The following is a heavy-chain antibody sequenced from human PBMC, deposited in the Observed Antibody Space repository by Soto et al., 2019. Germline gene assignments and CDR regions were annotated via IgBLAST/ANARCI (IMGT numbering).Heavy chain of an antibody. J-gene: IGHJ3*02. CDR2: ISSGGTYI. CDR1: GFTFSTYD. CDR3: ARGWGTTVVTLDAFDI. D-gene: IGHD4-17*01. V-gene: IGHV3-21*01. Sequence: GGSLRLSCAASGFTFSTYDMNWVRQAPGRGLEWVSSISSGGTYIYYADSMKGRFTISRDNAKNSLYLQMKSLRAEDTAVYYCARGWGTTVVTLDAFDIWGQGTMVTV.